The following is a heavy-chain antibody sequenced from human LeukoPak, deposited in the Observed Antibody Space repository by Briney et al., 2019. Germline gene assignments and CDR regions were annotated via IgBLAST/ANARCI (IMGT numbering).Heavy chain of an antibody. CDR3: ANPPTVTTIRFDP. CDR2: ISGSGGST. CDR1: GFTFSSYA. J-gene: IGHJ5*02. Sequence: GGSLRLSCVASGFTFSSYAMSWVRQAPGKGLEWVSDISGSGGSTYYADSVKGRLTISRDNSKNTLYLQMNSLRAEDTAVYYCANPPTVTTIRFDPWGQGTLVTVSS. V-gene: IGHV3-23*01. D-gene: IGHD4-17*01.